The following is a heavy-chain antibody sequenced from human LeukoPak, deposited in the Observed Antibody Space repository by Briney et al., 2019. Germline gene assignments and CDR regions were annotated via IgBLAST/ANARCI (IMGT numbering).Heavy chain of an antibody. Sequence: TSETLSLTCAVSGASIRSNWWNWVRQPPGKGLEWSGDIHHSGSANYNPSLKSRVTISLDTSENQFSLRLSSVTAADTAVYYCVRDRGELSYSHDYWGQGTLVTVSS. J-gene: IGHJ4*02. V-gene: IGHV4-4*02. CDR2: IHHSGSA. D-gene: IGHD3-10*01. CDR1: GASIRSNW. CDR3: VRDRGELSYSHDY.